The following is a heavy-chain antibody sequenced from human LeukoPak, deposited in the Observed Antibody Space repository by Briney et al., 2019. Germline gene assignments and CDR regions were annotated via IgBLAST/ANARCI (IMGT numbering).Heavy chain of an antibody. CDR3: ARRSGIAVAGAFDY. V-gene: IGHV3-33*01. CDR2: IWYDGSNK. J-gene: IGHJ4*02. CDR1: GFIFSTYA. Sequence: GGSLRLSCGASGFIFSTYAMHWVRQAPGKGLEWVTFIWYDGSNKYYADSVKGRFTISRDNSKNTLYLQMNSLRAEDTAVYYCARRSGIAVAGAFDYWGQGTLVTVSS. D-gene: IGHD6-19*01.